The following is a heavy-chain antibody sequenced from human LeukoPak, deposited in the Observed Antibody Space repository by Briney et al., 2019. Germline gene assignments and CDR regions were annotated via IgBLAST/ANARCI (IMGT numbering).Heavy chain of an antibody. CDR2: IYYSGST. D-gene: IGHD6-6*01. Sequence: SETLSLTCAVYGGSFSGYYWSWIRQPPGKGLEWIGSIYYSGSTYYNPSLKSRVTILLDTSRNQFSLKLSSVSAADTAVYYCASFIEYTSSDAFDIWGQGTMVTVSS. CDR3: ASFIEYTSSDAFDI. V-gene: IGHV4-34*01. J-gene: IGHJ3*02. CDR1: GGSFSGYY.